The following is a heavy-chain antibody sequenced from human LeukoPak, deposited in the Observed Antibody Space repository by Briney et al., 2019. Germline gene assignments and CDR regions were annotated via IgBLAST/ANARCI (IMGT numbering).Heavy chain of an antibody. J-gene: IGHJ4*02. D-gene: IGHD3-22*01. CDR3: ARDRSGDSSGYYLGYFDY. Sequence: PRGSLRLSCAASGFTFSSYGMHWVRQAPGKGLEWVAVIWYDGSNKYYADSVKGRFTISRDNSKNTLYLQMNSLRAEDTAVHYCARDRSGDSSGYYLGYFDYWGQGTLVTVSS. CDR2: IWYDGSNK. CDR1: GFTFSSYG. V-gene: IGHV3-33*01.